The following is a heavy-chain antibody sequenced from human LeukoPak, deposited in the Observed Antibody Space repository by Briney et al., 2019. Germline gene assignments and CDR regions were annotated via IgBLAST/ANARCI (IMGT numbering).Heavy chain of an antibody. J-gene: IGHJ4*02. CDR3: ARKGCTGDCYILDY. D-gene: IGHD2-21*02. CDR1: GYTFNTYG. CDR2: INTDTGNT. V-gene: IGHV1-18*01. Sequence: GPVKVSCRASGYTFNTYGINWVRQAPGHGLEWMGWINTDTGNTNYAQNLQGRVTMTRDTSTGTAYMELKSLTSDDTAVYYCARKGCTGDCYILDYWGQGTLVTVSS.